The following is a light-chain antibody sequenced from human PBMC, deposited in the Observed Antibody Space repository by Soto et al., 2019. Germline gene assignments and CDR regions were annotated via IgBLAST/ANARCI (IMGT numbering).Light chain of an antibody. Sequence: QSALTQPPSASGSPGQSVTISCTGTSSDVGGYNFVSWYQQHPGKAPKLMIYEVTKRPSGVPDHFSGSKSGNTASLTVSGLQAEDEADYYCSSYEGINKLRLGEGTKLTVL. CDR1: SSDVGGYNF. V-gene: IGLV2-8*01. CDR3: SSYEGINKLR. CDR2: EVT. J-gene: IGLJ2*01.